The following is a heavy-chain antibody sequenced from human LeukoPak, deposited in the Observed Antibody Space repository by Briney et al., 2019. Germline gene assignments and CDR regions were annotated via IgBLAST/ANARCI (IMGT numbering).Heavy chain of an antibody. Sequence: PGGSLRLSCAASGFTFSSFAMSWVRQAPGKGLEWVSAISGSGGSTYYADSVKGRFTISRDNSKNPLFLQMNSLRAEDTAVYYCAKDRSCTGSSCNVGSWGQGTMVTVSS. CDR1: GFTFSSFA. D-gene: IGHD2-2*01. CDR2: ISGSGGST. J-gene: IGHJ3*01. CDR3: AKDRSCTGSSCNVGS. V-gene: IGHV3-23*01.